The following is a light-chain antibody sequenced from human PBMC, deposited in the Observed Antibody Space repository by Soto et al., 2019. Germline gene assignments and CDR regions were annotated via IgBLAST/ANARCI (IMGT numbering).Light chain of an antibody. J-gene: IGLJ3*02. CDR2: GVS. V-gene: IGLV2-14*01. CDR1: SSDVGGYNY. Sequence: QSALTQPASVSGSPGQSITLSCSGTSSDVGGYNYVSWYQQHPGKAPKLMIYGVSNRPSGVSNRFSGSKSGNTASLTISGLQAEDEGDYYCSSYASSSSLRVFGGGTKLTVL. CDR3: SSYASSSSLRV.